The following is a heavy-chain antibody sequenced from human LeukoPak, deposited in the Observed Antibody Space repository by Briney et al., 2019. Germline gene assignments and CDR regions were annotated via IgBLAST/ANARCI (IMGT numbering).Heavy chain of an antibody. CDR1: GFTFSNYN. CDR2: ISYDGSNK. CDR3: AKGIQWLVREYYFDY. Sequence: GGSLRLSCAASGFTFSNYNMNWVRQAPGKGLEWVAVISYDGSNKYYADSVKGRFTISRDNSKNTLYLQMNSLRAEDTAVYYCAKGIQWLVREYYFDYWGQGTLVTVSS. D-gene: IGHD6-19*01. J-gene: IGHJ4*02. V-gene: IGHV3-30*18.